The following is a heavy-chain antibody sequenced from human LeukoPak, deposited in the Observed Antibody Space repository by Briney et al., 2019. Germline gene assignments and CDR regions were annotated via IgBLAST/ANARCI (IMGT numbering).Heavy chain of an antibody. CDR3: ACTGWYDGGGDY. CDR1: GFTFSSYE. V-gene: IGHV3-48*03. D-gene: IGHD6-19*01. J-gene: IGHJ4*02. Sequence: GGSLRLSCAASGFTFSSYEMNWVRQAPGKGLEWVSYISSSGSTIYYADSVKGRFTISRDNAKNSLYLQMNSLRAEDTAVYYCACTGWYDGGGDYWGQGTLVTVSS. CDR2: ISSSGSTI.